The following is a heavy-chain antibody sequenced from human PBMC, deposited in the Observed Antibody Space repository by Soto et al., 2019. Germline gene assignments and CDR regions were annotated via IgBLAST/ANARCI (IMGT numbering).Heavy chain of an antibody. D-gene: IGHD6-19*01. CDR1: GFTFSTYG. Sequence: EVQLLESGGGLVQPGGSLRLSCVASGFTFSTYGMSWVRQAPGKGLEWVSAIGGSVGSTYYADSVKGRFTVSRDNSKNALYLQMNSLRAEDTATYYCAKDRVGSGWMNYFDSWGQGILLTVSS. J-gene: IGHJ4*02. V-gene: IGHV3-23*01. CDR3: AKDRVGSGWMNYFDS. CDR2: IGGSVGST.